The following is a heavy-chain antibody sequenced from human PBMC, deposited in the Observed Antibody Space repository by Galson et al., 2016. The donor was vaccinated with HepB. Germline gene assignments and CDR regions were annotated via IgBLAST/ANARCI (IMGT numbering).Heavy chain of an antibody. CDR2: IYGGDIT. CDR1: EFSVSDNY. D-gene: IGHD1-1*01. V-gene: IGHV3-53*01. J-gene: IGHJ4*02. CDR3: ATDTASRERSDY. Sequence: SLRLSCAVSEFSVSDNYMTWVRQAPGKGLEWVAVIYGGDITYYADSVKGRFTISRDNSKNTLYLEMNSLRAEDTSIYYCATDTASRERSDYWGQGTLVTVSS.